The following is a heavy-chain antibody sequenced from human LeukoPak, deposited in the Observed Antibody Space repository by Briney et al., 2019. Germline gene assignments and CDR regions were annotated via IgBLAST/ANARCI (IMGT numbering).Heavy chain of an antibody. Sequence: SETLSLTCTVSGGSISSYYWSWIRQPPGKGLEWIGYIYTSGSTNYNPSLKSRVTISVDTSKNQFSLKLSSVTAAGTAVYYCASTDIVVVPAAMGFDYWGQGTLVTVSS. D-gene: IGHD2-2*01. CDR3: ASTDIVVVPAAMGFDY. CDR1: GGSISSYY. V-gene: IGHV4-4*09. CDR2: IYTSGST. J-gene: IGHJ4*02.